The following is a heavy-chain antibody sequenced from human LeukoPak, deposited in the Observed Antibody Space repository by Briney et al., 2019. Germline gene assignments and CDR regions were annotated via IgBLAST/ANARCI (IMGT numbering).Heavy chain of an antibody. D-gene: IGHD4-23*01. V-gene: IGHV4-34*01. CDR3: ARDPTTVVTLPYYFGF. J-gene: IGHJ4*02. CDR2: INDRGRT. Sequence: SETLSLTCAVHGGSFSGYHWNWIRQSPEKGLEWIGEINDRGRTNYNPSLKSRVTLSVDTSKKQFSLRLSAVTAADTAIYYCARDPTTVVTLPYYFGFWGQGALVTVSS. CDR1: GGSFSGYH.